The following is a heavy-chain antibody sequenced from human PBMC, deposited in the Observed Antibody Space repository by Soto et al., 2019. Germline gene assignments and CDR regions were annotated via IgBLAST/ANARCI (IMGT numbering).Heavy chain of an antibody. CDR1: GFTFSSYS. CDR2: ISSSSSYI. J-gene: IGHJ6*02. Sequence: GGSLRLSCAASGFTFSSYSMNWVRQAPGRGLEWVSSISSSSSYIYYADSVKGRFTISRDNAKNSLYLQMNSLRAEDTAVYYCARDLPDYVWGSYHHYGMDVWGQGTTVTVSS. V-gene: IGHV3-21*01. CDR3: ARDLPDYVWGSYHHYGMDV. D-gene: IGHD3-16*02.